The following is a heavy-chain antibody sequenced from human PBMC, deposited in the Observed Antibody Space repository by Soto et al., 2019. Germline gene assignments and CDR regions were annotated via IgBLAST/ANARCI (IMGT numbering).Heavy chain of an antibody. Sequence: GGSLRLSCAASGFTVSVNWLSWVRQAPGKGLEWVSVIYSSGDTDYADSVKGRFTISRDNSKNTLYLQMSSLRDEDTGVYYCARSRALTGYFDYWGQGTLVTVSS. CDR3: ARSRALTGYFDY. CDR1: GFTVSVNW. V-gene: IGHV3-66*01. CDR2: IYSSGDT. J-gene: IGHJ4*02.